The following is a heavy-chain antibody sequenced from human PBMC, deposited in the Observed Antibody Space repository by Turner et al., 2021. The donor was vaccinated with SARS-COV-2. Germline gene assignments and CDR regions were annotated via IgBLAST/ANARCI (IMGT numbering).Heavy chain of an antibody. V-gene: IGHV1-18*04. CDR3: AREDTSGLFDY. J-gene: IGHJ4*02. CDR2: ISGYNDNI. CDR1: GYPFTSYA. Sequence: QVYLVQSGPEVKKRGAAVKVSCKASGYPFTSYAIRWVRQAPGHGLELMGIISGYNDNIMYEKNFQGRATMTKDASTNTAFMELRSLRSDYTAVYFCAREDTSGLFDYWGQGTLVTVSS. D-gene: IGHD6-19*01.